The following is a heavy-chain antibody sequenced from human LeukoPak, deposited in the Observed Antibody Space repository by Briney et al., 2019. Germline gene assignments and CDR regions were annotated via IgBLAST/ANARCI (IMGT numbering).Heavy chain of an antibody. J-gene: IGHJ6*03. CDR1: GGSISSYY. V-gene: IGHV4-59*01. D-gene: IGHD5-24*01. Sequence: SETLSLTCTVSGGSISSYYWSWIRQPPGKGLEWIGYIYYSGSTNYNPSLKSRVTISVDTSKNQFSLKLSSVTAADTAMYYCARGIGWLQYYYYYYYMDVWGKGTTVTISS. CDR3: ARGIGWLQYYYYYYYMDV. CDR2: IYYSGST.